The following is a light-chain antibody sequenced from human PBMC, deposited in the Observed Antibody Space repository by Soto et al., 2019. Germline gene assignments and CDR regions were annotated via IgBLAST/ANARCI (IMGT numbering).Light chain of an antibody. V-gene: IGKV3-15*01. J-gene: IGKJ5*01. Sequence: IVLTQYPDTLSLSPGERATLSCRASETIRGLLAWYQQRPGQPPRLLIYDTSTRATGIPARFSGSGSGTEFTLTISSLQSEDFAVYYCQQYNNWPPITSGQGTRLAIK. CDR2: DTS. CDR3: QQYNNWPPIT. CDR1: ETIRGL.